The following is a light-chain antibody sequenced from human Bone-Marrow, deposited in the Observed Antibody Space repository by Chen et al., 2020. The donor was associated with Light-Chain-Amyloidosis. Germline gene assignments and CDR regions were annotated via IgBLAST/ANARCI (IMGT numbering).Light chain of an antibody. J-gene: IGLJ2*01. Sequence: QSVLTQQPSVSGARGQRVSISCTGSTSNIGAGYGVHWYQHVPGTAPILLIYGNTNRPSGVPRRFSASKSGTSASLAIAGLQAEDEADYYCQSYDSSLSSAVFGGGTKLTVL. V-gene: IGLV1-40*01. CDR2: GNT. CDR1: TSNIGAGYG. CDR3: QSYDSSLSSAV.